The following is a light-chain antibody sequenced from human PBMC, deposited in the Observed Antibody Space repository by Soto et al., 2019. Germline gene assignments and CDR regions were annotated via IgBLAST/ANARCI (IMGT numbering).Light chain of an antibody. J-gene: IGLJ1*01. CDR2: EVS. CDR3: SSYTSSSTSYV. CDR1: SSDVGGYNY. V-gene: IGLV2-14*01. Sequence: QSALTQPASVSGSPGQSITISRTGTSSDVGGYNYVSWYQQHPGKAPKLMIYEVSNRPSGVSNRFSGSKSGNTASLTISGLQAEDEADYYCSSYTSSSTSYVFGTGTKLTVL.